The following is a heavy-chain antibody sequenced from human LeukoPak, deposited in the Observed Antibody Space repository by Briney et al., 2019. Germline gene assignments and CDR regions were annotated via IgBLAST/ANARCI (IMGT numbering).Heavy chain of an antibody. D-gene: IGHD1-26*01. V-gene: IGHV4-39*01. CDR1: GGSISSSSYY. CDR3: ARQSGSYYPHYFDY. CDR2: IYYSGST. Sequence: SETLSLTCTVSGGSISSSSYYWGWIRQPPGKGPEWIGSIYYSGSTYYNLSLKSRVTISVDTSKNQFSLKLSSVTAADTAVYYCARQSGSYYPHYFDYWGQGTLVTVSS. J-gene: IGHJ4*02.